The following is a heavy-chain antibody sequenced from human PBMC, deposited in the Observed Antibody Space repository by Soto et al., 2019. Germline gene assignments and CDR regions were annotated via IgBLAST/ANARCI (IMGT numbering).Heavy chain of an antibody. CDR3: ARDLYKSGWTGTFDI. CDR2: VWYDGSNE. D-gene: IGHD6-19*01. Sequence: QVQLVESGGGVVQSGGYLKLSCAASGFAFVAYNIHWVRQAPGKGLEWVAFVWYDGSNEYYSDAVKGRFTVSRDNSKNSLYLELNSLRAEDTAVYYCARDLYKSGWTGTFDIWGQGTRVTVSS. V-gene: IGHV3-33*01. J-gene: IGHJ3*02. CDR1: GFAFVAYN.